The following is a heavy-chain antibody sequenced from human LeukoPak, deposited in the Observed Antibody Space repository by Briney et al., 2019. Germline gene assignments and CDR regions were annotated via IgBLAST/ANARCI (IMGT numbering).Heavy chain of an antibody. J-gene: IGHJ6*02. V-gene: IGHV3-15*01. D-gene: IGHD3-9*01. CDR3: KKKTAYDILTGYSDYYGMDV. CDR1: GFTFSNAW. CDR2: IKSKTNGGTT. Sequence: GGSLRLSCAASGFTFSNAWMSWVRQAPGKGLEWVVRIKSKTNGGTTDYAAPVKGRFTISRDDSKNTLYLQMNSLRAEDTAVFFFKKKTAYDILTGYSDYYGMDVWGQGTTVTVSS.